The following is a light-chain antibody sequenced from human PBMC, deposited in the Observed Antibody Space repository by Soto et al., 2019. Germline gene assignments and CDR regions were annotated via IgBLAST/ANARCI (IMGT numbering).Light chain of an antibody. CDR3: QTYYRVPLT. Sequence: DVVMTQSPDSLALSLGERATINCKSSQSLLSSSDNRNYLAWFQQKVGQPPKLLIRWASTRESGVPDRFSASGSATDFTLTINCLQAEDVAVYYCQTYYRVPLTFGGGTKVDIK. CDR1: QSLLSSSDNRNY. CDR2: WAS. J-gene: IGKJ4*01. V-gene: IGKV4-1*01.